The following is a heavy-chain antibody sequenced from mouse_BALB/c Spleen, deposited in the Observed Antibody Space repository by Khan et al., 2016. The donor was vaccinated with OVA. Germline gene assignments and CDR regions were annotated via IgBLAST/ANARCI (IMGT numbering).Heavy chain of an antibody. CDR2: ISSGGDYT. Sequence: EVELVESGGDLVKPGGSLKLSCAASGFTFSSYSMSWVRQTPDKRLEWVASISSGGDYTYFPDRVKGRFTISRDDADNALYLQMSSLRSEDTAMYFCASHLTGSVDYWGQGTLVTVSA. D-gene: IGHD4-1*01. CDR1: GFTFSSYS. J-gene: IGHJ3*01. CDR3: ASHLTGSVDY. V-gene: IGHV5-6*01.